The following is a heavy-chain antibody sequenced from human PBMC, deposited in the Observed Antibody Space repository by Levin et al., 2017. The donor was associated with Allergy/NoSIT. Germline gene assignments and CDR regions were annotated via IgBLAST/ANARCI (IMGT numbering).Heavy chain of an antibody. D-gene: IGHD1-26*01. CDR2: ISSSSSYI. CDR3: AREEPHFDL. J-gene: IGHJ2*01. CDR1: GFTFSSYS. Sequence: SCAASGFTFSSYSMNWVRQAPEKGLEWVSLISSSSSYIYYADSVKGRFTISRDNAKNSLFLEVNSLRAEDTAVYYCAREEPHFDLWGRGTLVTVSS. V-gene: IGHV3-21*01.